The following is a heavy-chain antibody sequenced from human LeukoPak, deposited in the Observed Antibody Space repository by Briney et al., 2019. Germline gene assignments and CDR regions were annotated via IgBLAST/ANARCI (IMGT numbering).Heavy chain of an antibody. J-gene: IGHJ4*02. CDR3: ARGSKSYGDYIRSRIHYFDY. Sequence: GGSLRLSCAASGFTVSSNYMSWVRQAPGKGLEWVAVISYDGSNKYYADSVKGRFTISRDNSKNTLYLQMNSLRAEDTAVYYCARGSKSYGDYIRSRIHYFDYWGQGTLVTVSS. V-gene: IGHV3-30*03. CDR2: ISYDGSNK. D-gene: IGHD4-17*01. CDR1: GFTVSSNY.